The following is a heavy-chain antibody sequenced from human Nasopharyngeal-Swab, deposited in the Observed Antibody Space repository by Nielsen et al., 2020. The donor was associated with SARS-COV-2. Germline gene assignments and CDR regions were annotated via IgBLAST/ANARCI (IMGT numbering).Heavy chain of an antibody. J-gene: IGHJ6*02. CDR2: IYYSGST. CDR3: AREGSTSPWNGYYYGMDV. CDR1: GGSFSGYY. Sequence: ESLKISCAVYGGSFSGYYWSWIRQPPGKGLEWIGYIYYSGSTNYNPSLKSRVTISVDTSKNQFSLKLSSVTAADTAVYYCAREGSTSPWNGYYYGMDVWGQGTTVTVSS. D-gene: IGHD2-2*01. V-gene: IGHV4-59*01.